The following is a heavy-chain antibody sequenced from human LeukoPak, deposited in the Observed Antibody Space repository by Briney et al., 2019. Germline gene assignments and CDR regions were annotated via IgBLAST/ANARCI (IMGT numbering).Heavy chain of an antibody. J-gene: IGHJ5*02. CDR3: ARGSSGWSNWFDP. V-gene: IGHV4-39*07. Sequence: SETLSLTCTVSGCSISSSSYYWGWIRQPPGKGLEWIGSIYYSGSTYYNPSLKSRVTISVDTSKNQFSLKLSSVTAADTAVYYCARGSSGWSNWFDPWGQGTLVTVSS. CDR2: IYYSGST. D-gene: IGHD6-19*01. CDR1: GCSISSSSYY.